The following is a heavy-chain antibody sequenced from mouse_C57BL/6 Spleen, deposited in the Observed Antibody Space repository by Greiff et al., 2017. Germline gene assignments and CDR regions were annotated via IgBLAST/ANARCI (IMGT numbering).Heavy chain of an antibody. CDR1: GYTFTSYW. D-gene: IGHD4-1*01. CDR3: ARPGTYYFDY. CDR2: IDPSDSYT. V-gene: IGHV1-69*01. J-gene: IGHJ2*01. Sequence: VQLQQSGAELVMPGASVKLSCKASGYTFTSYWMHWVKQRPGQGLEWIGEIDPSDSYTNYNQKFKGKSTLTVDKSSSTAYMQLSSLTSEDSAVYYCARPGTYYFDYWGQGTTLTVSS.